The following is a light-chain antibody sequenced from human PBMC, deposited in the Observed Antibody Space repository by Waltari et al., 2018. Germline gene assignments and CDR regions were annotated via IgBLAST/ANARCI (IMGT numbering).Light chain of an antibody. J-gene: IGKJ1*01. CDR1: HSVSSRY. CDR3: QQYGSTPWT. V-gene: IGKV3-20*01. Sequence: ENVLTQSPSTLSLSPGERVTLSCRASHSVSSRYLAWYQQKPGQAPRLLIYGAMNRATGIPDRFSGSGLETDFTFTISRLEPEDSAVYYCQQYGSTPWTFGQGTKVEIK. CDR2: GAM.